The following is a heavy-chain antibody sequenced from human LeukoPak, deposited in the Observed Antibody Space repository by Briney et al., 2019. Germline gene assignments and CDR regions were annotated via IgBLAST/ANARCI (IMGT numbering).Heavy chain of an antibody. CDR2: IIPIFGTA. J-gene: IGHJ5*02. CDR3: ARALGYCSSTSCPNWFDP. V-gene: IGHV1-69*13. Sequence: GASVKVSCKASGGTFSSYAISWVRQAPGQGLEWMGGIIPIFGTANYAQKFQGRVTITADESTSTAYMELSSLRSEGTAVYYCARALGYCSSTSCPNWFDPWGQGTLVTVSS. CDR1: GGTFSSYA. D-gene: IGHD2-2*01.